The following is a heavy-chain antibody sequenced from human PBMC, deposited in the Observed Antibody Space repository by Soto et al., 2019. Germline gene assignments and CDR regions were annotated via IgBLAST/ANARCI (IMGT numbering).Heavy chain of an antibody. D-gene: IGHD2-8*01. CDR2: INAGNGNT. CDR1: GYTFTSYT. J-gene: IGHJ6*02. CDR3: ARDRYCTNGVCYSWGFYYYGMDV. Sequence: GASVKVSCKASGYTFTSYTMHWVLQAPGQRLEWMGWINAGNGNTKYSQKFQGRVTITRDTSASTAYMELSSLRSEDTAVYYCARDRYCTNGVCYSWGFYYYGMDVWGQGTTVTVSS. V-gene: IGHV1-3*01.